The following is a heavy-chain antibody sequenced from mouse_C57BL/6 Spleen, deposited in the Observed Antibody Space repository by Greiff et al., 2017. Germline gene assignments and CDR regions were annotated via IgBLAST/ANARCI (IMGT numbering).Heavy chain of an antibody. J-gene: IGHJ4*01. Sequence: EVQLVESGPSLVRPSQTLSLTCTVTGFSINSDCYWIWIRQFPGNKLEYIGYTFYSGITYYNPSLESRTYITRDTSKNQFSLKLSSVTTEDTATYYCARGYYYGSSYDYAMDYWGQGTSVTVSS. CDR1: GFSINSDCY. CDR2: TFYSGIT. D-gene: IGHD1-1*01. V-gene: IGHV3-3*01. CDR3: ARGYYYGSSYDYAMDY.